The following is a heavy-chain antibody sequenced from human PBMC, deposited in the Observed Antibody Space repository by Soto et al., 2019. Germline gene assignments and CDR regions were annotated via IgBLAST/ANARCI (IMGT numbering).Heavy chain of an antibody. Sequence: GGSLRLSCTASGFTFGDYTVSWFRQAPGKGLEWVGFIRSKAYGETTEYAASVKGRFTISRDDSKSIAYLQMNSLKAEDTAVYYCTRVSGYSYGSYYVDVWGKGTTVTVSS. CDR1: GFTFGDYT. V-gene: IGHV3-49*03. CDR3: TRVSGYSYGSYYVDV. J-gene: IGHJ6*03. CDR2: IRSKAYGETT. D-gene: IGHD5-18*01.